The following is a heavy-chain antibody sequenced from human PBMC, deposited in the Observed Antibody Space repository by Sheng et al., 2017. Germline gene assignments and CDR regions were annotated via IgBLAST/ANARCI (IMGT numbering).Heavy chain of an antibody. J-gene: IGHJ4*02. CDR1: GGSISSSSYY. CDR3: ARGWGATGRALDY. D-gene: IGHD1-26*01. V-gene: IGHV4-39*07. Sequence: QLQLQESGPGLVKPSETLSLTCTVSGGSISSSSYYWGWIRQPPGKGLEWIGSIYYSGSTYYNPSLKSRVTISVDTSKNQFSLKLSSVTAADTAVYYCARGWGATGRALDYWGQGTLVTVSS. CDR2: IYYSGST.